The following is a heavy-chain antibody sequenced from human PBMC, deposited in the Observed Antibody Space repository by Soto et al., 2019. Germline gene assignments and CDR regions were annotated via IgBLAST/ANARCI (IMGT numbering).Heavy chain of an antibody. CDR1: GFSLSTSGMC. J-gene: IGHJ6*02. V-gene: IGHV2-70*11. CDR2: IDWDDDK. D-gene: IGHD6-6*01. Sequence: SGPTLVNPTQTLTLICTFSGFSLSTSGMCVSWIRQPPGKALEWLARIDWDDDKYYSTSLKTRLTISKDTSKNQVVLTMTNMDPVDTATYYCARIVLSSDYYGMDVWGQGTTVTVSS. CDR3: ARIVLSSDYYGMDV.